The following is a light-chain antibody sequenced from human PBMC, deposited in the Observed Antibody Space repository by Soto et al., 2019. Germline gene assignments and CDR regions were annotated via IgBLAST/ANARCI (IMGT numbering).Light chain of an antibody. CDR3: CSYAGSSTPYV. V-gene: IGLV2-11*01. J-gene: IGLJ1*01. Sequence: LTQPRSVSGSPGQSVTISCTGTSNDVGRFDYVSWYQQHPGKAPKVIIYDVNERPSGVPNRFSGSKSGNTASLTISGLQADDEADYYCCSYAGSSTPYVFGTGTKVTVL. CDR2: DVN. CDR1: SNDVGRFDY.